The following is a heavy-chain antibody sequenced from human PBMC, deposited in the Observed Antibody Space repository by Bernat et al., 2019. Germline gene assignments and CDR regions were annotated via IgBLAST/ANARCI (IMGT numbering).Heavy chain of an antibody. CDR3: ARDYSSGWGWFDP. D-gene: IGHD6-19*01. V-gene: IGHV4-59*01. J-gene: IGHJ5*02. CDR2: IYYSGST. CDR1: GGSISSYY. Sequence: QVQLQESGPGLVKPSETLSLTCTVSGGSISSYYWSWIRQPPGKGLEWIGYIYYSGSTNYNPSLKSRVTISVDPSKNQFSLKLSSVTAADTAVYYCARDYSSGWGWFDPWGQGTLVTVSS.